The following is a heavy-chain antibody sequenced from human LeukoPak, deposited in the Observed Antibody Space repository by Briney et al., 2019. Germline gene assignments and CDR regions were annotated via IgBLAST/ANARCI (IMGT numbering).Heavy chain of an antibody. CDR3: ARSYASSWYWNWFDP. CDR1: GYSISNGYY. CDR2: IYPSGST. J-gene: IGHJ5*02. D-gene: IGHD6-13*01. V-gene: IGHV4-38-2*02. Sequence: SETLSLTCTVSGYSISNGYYWGWIRQPPGTGLEWIGSIYPSGSTFYNPSLKSRVTISVDTSKNQFSLRLSSVTAADTAAYYCARSYASSWYWNWFDPWGQGTLVTVSS.